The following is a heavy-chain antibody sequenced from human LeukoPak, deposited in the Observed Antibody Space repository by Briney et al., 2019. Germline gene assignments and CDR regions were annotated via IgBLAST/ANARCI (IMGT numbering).Heavy chain of an antibody. Sequence: GGSLRLSCEASGFTFSAYAMTWVRQAPGKGLEWVSSIGSDNKPHYSESVKGRFAISRDNSKNTLYLQMNSLRAEDTAVYYCAKDLWFGEFLHYWGQGTLVTVSS. D-gene: IGHD3-10*01. V-gene: IGHV3-23*01. CDR1: GFTFSAYA. J-gene: IGHJ4*02. CDR3: AKDLWFGEFLHY. CDR2: IGSDNKP.